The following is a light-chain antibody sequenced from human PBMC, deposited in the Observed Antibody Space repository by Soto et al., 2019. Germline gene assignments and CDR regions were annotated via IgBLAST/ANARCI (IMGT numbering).Light chain of an antibody. CDR2: MAS. CDR3: QQSHSYPWT. V-gene: IGKV1-5*03. Sequence: DIPMTQSPSTLSASAGDRVTITCRASQSISPYLAWYQQKPGKAPKLLIYMASSLQSGVPSRFSGSGSGTEFTLTISSLQPDDFATYYCQQSHSYPWTFGQGTQVDIK. J-gene: IGKJ1*01. CDR1: QSISPY.